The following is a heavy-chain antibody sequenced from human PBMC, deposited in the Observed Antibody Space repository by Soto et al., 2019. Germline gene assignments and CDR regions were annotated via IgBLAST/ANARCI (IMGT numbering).Heavy chain of an antibody. Sequence: AGGSLRLSCAASGFTFSSYAMHWVRQAPGEGLEWVAVISYDGSNKYYADSVKGRFTISRDNSKNTLYLQMNSLRAEDTTVYYCAREVVPAAPFDYWGQGTLVTVSS. V-gene: IGHV3-30-3*01. CDR2: ISYDGSNK. J-gene: IGHJ4*02. CDR3: AREVVPAAPFDY. D-gene: IGHD2-2*01. CDR1: GFTFSSYA.